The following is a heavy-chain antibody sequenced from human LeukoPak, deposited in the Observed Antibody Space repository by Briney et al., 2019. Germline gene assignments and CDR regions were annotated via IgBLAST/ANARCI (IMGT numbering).Heavy chain of an antibody. Sequence: QPGGSLRLSCAPSGFTLSSYAMHWGRQAPGKGLEWLAVISYDGSNKYYADSVKGRFTISRDNSKNTLYLQMNSLRAEDTAVYYCASRYYYDSGGYYHYYFDYWGQATLVTVSS. V-gene: IGHV3-30-3*01. CDR2: ISYDGSNK. CDR1: GFTLSSYA. D-gene: IGHD3-22*01. J-gene: IGHJ4*02. CDR3: ASRYYYDSGGYYHYYFDY.